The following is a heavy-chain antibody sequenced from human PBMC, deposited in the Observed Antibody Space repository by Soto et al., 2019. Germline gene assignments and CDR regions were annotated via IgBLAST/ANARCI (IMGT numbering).Heavy chain of an antibody. V-gene: IGHV4-30-4*01. D-gene: IGHD2-21*02. J-gene: IGHJ5*02. CDR2: VYYTGST. Sequence: SETLSLTYTVSDGSIRSTDYYWSWIRQAQGKGLEWIGYVYYTGSTYYNPSLMSRLTISVDTSKNQFSLKLTAVTAAETAVHYCVRTARQGAVAPHWFDRWGQGTQLTVSS. CDR1: DGSIRSTDYY. CDR3: VRTARQGAVAPHWFDR.